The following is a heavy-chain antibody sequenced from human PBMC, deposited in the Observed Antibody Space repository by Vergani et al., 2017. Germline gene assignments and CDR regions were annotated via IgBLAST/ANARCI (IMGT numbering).Heavy chain of an antibody. CDR1: GFTFSSYS. CDR3: ARDPDNWNYFYLRYYYYGMDV. D-gene: IGHD1-7*01. V-gene: IGHV3-21*01. J-gene: IGHJ6*02. CDR2: ISSSSSYI. Sequence: EVQLVESGGGLVKPGGSLRLSCAASGFTFSSYSMNWVRQAPGKGLEWVSSISSSSSYIYYADSVKGRFTISRDNAKNSLYLQMNSLRAEYTAVSYCARDPDNWNYFYLRYYYYGMDVWGQGTTVTGSS.